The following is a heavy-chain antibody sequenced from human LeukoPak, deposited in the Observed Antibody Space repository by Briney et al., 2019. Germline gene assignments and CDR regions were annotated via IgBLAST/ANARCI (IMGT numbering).Heavy chain of an antibody. Sequence: SETLSLTCTVSGYSISSGYYWSWIRQSPGKGLEWIGYIYYTGTSYNPSLKSRVTISADTSKNQFSLNLSSVTAADTAVYYCASRKLGNDYWGQGTLVTVSS. J-gene: IGHJ4*02. CDR3: ASRKLGNDY. V-gene: IGHV4-61*01. CDR2: IYYTGT. CDR1: GYSISSGYY. D-gene: IGHD7-27*01.